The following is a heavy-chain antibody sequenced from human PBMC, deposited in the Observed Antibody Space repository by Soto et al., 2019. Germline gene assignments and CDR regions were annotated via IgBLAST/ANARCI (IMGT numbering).Heavy chain of an antibody. Sequence: EVQLVESGGGLVQPGGSLRLSCAASGFTSSSDWMHWVRQAPGKGLVWVSRINTDGSDTSYADSVKGRFTISRDNAKNTVYLQMNSLRAEDTAVYYCPRDRPGPQHYFVYWGQGNMVTVSS. J-gene: IGHJ4*02. CDR1: GFTSSSDW. CDR3: PRDRPGPQHYFVY. D-gene: IGHD6-6*01. CDR2: INTDGSDT. V-gene: IGHV3-74*01.